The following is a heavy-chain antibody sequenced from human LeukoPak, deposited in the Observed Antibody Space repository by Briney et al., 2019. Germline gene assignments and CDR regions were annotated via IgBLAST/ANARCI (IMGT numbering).Heavy chain of an antibody. Sequence: SQTLSLTCTVSGASISSGTYYWSWIRQHPGKGLERIGYIYNSGSIYYNPSLESRVTISEDRSKNQFSLKLSSVTAADTAVYYCAREVPINLYFDYWGQGTLVTVSS. CDR1: GASISSGTYY. CDR2: IYNSGSI. CDR3: AREVPINLYFDY. J-gene: IGHJ4*02. V-gene: IGHV4-31*03. D-gene: IGHD1-1*01.